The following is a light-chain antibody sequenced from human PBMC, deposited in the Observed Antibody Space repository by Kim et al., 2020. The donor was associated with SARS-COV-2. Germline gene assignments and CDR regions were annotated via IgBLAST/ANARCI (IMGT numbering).Light chain of an antibody. CDR1: QSVSNNY. Sequence: LSPGERAPLSCRASQSVSNNYLAWFQQKPGQAPRLLIYGASSRATGIPDRFSGSGSGTDFTLSISRLEPEDFAVYYCQQYGSSPRTFGQGTKLEI. J-gene: IGKJ1*01. CDR3: QQYGSSPRT. CDR2: GAS. V-gene: IGKV3-20*01.